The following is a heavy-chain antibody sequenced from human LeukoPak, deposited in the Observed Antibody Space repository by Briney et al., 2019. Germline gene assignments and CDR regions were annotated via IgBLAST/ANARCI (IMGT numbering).Heavy chain of an antibody. CDR1: GGSFSGYY. D-gene: IGHD2-2*01. V-gene: IGHV4-34*01. CDR3: ARRYCSSTSCYYYMDV. Sequence: SETLSLTCAVYGGSFSGYYWSWIRQPPGKGLEWIGEINHSGSTNYNPSLKSRVTISVDTSKNQFSLKLSSVTAADTAVYYCARRYCSSTSCYYYMDVWGKGTTVTVSS. CDR2: INHSGST. J-gene: IGHJ6*03.